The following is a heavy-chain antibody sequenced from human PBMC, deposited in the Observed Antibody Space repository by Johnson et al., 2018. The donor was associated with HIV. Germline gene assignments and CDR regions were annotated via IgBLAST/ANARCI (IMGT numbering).Heavy chain of an antibody. V-gene: IGHV3-30*02. D-gene: IGHD3/OR15-3a*01. CDR2: ISFDGSHK. Sequence: VQLVESGGGVVQPGGSLRLSCAASGFAFSNYGMHWVRQAPGQGLEWVAVISFDGSHKYYTDSVKGLSTISRDNSNNTLYLHMNSLRPDDTGVYYCAKDKFMFLDNPVDAFDVWGQGTMVTFSS. CDR1: GFAFSNYG. J-gene: IGHJ3*01. CDR3: AKDKFMFLDNPVDAFDV.